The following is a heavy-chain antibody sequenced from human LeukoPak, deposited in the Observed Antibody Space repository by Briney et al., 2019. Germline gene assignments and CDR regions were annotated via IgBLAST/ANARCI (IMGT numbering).Heavy chain of an antibody. CDR1: GGSFSSYY. CDR3: ARGRNWQTFYHFCMDV. V-gene: IGHV4-34*01. Sequence: SDTLSLTCAVYGGSFSSYYWSWIRQPPGKGLEWMGEINHSADPNYNPSLKTRLSLSIDTSKNQISLKMRSVTAADTAVYYCARGRNWQTFYHFCMDVWGTGTTVTVSS. J-gene: IGHJ6*03. CDR2: INHSADP. D-gene: IGHD1-14*01.